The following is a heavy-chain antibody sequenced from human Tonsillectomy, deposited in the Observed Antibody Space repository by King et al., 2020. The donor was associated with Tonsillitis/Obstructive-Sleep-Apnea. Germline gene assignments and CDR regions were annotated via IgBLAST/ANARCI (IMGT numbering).Heavy chain of an antibody. J-gene: IGHJ4*02. CDR1: GDSISSNNW. CDR2: IYHSGST. D-gene: IGHD4-17*01. V-gene: IGHV4-4*02. Sequence: VQLQESGPGLVKPSGTLSLTCAVSGDSISSNNWWSWVRQPPGKGLEGLGEIYHSGSTTYSPSLKSRLTISVDKSKNQLSLKLNSVTAADTAVYYCARHRRDYGFDYWGQGTLVPVSS. CDR3: ARHRRDYGFDY.